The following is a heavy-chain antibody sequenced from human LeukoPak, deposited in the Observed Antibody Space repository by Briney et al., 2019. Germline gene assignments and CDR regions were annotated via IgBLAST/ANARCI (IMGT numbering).Heavy chain of an antibody. Sequence: ASVKVSCKASGGTFSSYAISWVRQAPGQGLEWMGGIIPIFGTANYAQKFQGRVTITADKSTSTAYMELSSLRSEDTAVYYCARGDYHGSGSYAYAFDIWGQGTMVTVSS. J-gene: IGHJ3*02. V-gene: IGHV1-69*06. D-gene: IGHD3-10*01. CDR1: GGTFSSYA. CDR3: ARGDYHGSGSYAYAFDI. CDR2: IIPIFGTA.